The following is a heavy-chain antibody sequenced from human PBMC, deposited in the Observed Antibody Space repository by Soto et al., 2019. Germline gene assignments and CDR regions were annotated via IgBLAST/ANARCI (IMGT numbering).Heavy chain of an antibody. Sequence: ASVKVSCKASGYTFTSYGISWVRQAPGQGLEWMGWISAYNGNTNYTQKLRGRVTMTTDTSTSTAYMELRSLRSEDTALYYCARGVGATGRADYCYGMDVWGQGTTVTVSS. D-gene: IGHD1-26*01. CDR2: ISAYNGNT. CDR1: GYTFTSYG. J-gene: IGHJ6*02. CDR3: ARGVGATGRADYCYGMDV. V-gene: IGHV1-18*01.